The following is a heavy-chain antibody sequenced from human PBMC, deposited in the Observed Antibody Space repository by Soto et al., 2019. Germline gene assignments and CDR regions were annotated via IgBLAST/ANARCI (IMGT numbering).Heavy chain of an antibody. J-gene: IGHJ4*02. CDR2: ISRSSSTI. D-gene: IGHD3-10*01. CDR3: ARGAVYYYGSGSSYYFDY. CDR1: GFTFSSYS. Sequence: PGGSLRLSCAASGFTFSSYSMNWVRQAPGKGLEWVSYISRSSSTIYYADSVKGRFTISRDNAKNSLYLQMNSLRAEDTAVYYCARGAVYYYGSGSSYYFDYWGQGTLVTVSS. V-gene: IGHV3-48*01.